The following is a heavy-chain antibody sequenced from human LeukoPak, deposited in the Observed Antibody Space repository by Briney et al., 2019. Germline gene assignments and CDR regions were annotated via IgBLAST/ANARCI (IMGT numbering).Heavy chain of an antibody. V-gene: IGHV3-30*02. J-gene: IGHJ4*02. CDR3: AKDLAVGVTGLGFDY. D-gene: IGHD1-26*01. CDR2: IRYDGSNK. Sequence: GGSLRLSCAASGFTFSSYGMHWVRQAPGKGLEWVAFIRYDGSNKYYADSVKGRFTISRDNSKNTPCLQMNSLRAEDTAVYYCAKDLAVGVTGLGFDYWGQGTLVTVSS. CDR1: GFTFSSYG.